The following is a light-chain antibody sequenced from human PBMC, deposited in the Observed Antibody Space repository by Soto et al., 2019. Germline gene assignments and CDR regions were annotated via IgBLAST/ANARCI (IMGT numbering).Light chain of an antibody. V-gene: IGKV3-15*01. J-gene: IGKJ2*01. CDR1: QSVSSN. Sequence: EIVMRQSPATLSVSPGERAALSCRASQSVSSNFAWYQQKPGQAPRLLIYGASTRATGIPARFSGSGSGTEFTLTISSLQCEDFAVYYCQQYNNWPYTFGQGTKLEIK. CDR2: GAS. CDR3: QQYNNWPYT.